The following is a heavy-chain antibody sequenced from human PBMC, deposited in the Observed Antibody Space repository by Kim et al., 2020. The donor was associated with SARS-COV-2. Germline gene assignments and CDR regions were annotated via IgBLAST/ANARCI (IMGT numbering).Heavy chain of an antibody. D-gene: IGHD6-19*01. J-gene: IGHJ1*01. Sequence: ARKLQGRVTMTTDTSASTAYMELRSLRSDDTAVYYCARDLAVAVPRYFQHWGQGTLVTVSS. CDR3: ARDLAVAVPRYFQH. V-gene: IGHV1-18*01.